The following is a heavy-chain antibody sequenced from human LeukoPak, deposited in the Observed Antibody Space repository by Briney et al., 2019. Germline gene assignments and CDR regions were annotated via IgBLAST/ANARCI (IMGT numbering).Heavy chain of an antibody. CDR1: GFTFSSYA. D-gene: IGHD3-3*01. CDR3: AKRCWSYYYYYMDV. Sequence: PGGSLRLSCAASGFTFSSYAMSWVRQAPGKGLEWVSAISGSGGSTYYADSVKGRFTISRDNSRNTLYLQMNSLRAEDTAVYYCAKRCWSYYYYYMDVWGKGTTVTISS. J-gene: IGHJ6*03. V-gene: IGHV3-23*01. CDR2: ISGSGGST.